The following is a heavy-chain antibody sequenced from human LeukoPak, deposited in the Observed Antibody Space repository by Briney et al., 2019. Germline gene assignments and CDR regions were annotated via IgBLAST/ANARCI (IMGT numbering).Heavy chain of an antibody. CDR2: IYYSGST. D-gene: IGHD3/OR15-3a*01. Sequence: SETLSLTFTVSGGSISSYYWSWIRQPPGKGLEWIGYIYYSGSTNYNPSLKSRVTISVDTSKNQFSLKLSSVTAADTAVYYCAMGVDWGPFDYWGQGTLVTVSS. V-gene: IGHV4-59*01. CDR3: AMGVDWGPFDY. CDR1: GGSISSYY. J-gene: IGHJ4*02.